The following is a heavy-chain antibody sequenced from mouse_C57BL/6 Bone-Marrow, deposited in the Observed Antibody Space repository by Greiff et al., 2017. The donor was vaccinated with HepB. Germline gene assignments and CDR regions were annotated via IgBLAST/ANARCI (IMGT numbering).Heavy chain of an antibody. J-gene: IGHJ1*03. Sequence: QVQLKESGAELVRPGTSVKVSCKASGYAFTNYLIEWVKQRPGQGLEWIGVINPGSGGTNYSEKFKGKATLTADKSSSTAYMQLSSLTSEDSAVYFCARPGYFDVWGTGTTVTVSS. CDR3: ARPGYFDV. V-gene: IGHV1-54*01. CDR2: INPGSGGT. CDR1: GYAFTNYL.